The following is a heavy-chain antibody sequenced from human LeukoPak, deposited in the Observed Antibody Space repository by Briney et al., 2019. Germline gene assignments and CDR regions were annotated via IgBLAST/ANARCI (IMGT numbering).Heavy chain of an antibody. D-gene: IGHD6-19*01. V-gene: IGHV3-30*18. CDR3: AKGNGWYLDY. Sequence: PGGSLRLSCAASGFTFSNYGMHRVRQAPGKGLEWVAVISYDGGNKYYADSVKGRFTISRDNSKNTLYLQMSSLRAEDTAVYYCAKGNGWYLDYWGQGTLVTVSS. CDR1: GFTFSNYG. CDR2: ISYDGGNK. J-gene: IGHJ4*02.